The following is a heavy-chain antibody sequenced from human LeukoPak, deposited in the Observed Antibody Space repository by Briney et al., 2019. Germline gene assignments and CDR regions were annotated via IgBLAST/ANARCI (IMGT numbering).Heavy chain of an antibody. D-gene: IGHD5-18*01. V-gene: IGHV4-34*01. J-gene: IGHJ3*02. CDR2: INHSGST. CDR3: AREDGTSMDNAFDI. Sequence: SETLSLTCAVYGGSFSGYYWSWIRQPPGKGREWIGEINHSGSTNYNPSLKSRVTISVDTSKNQFSLQLGSVTAADTAVYYCAREDGTSMDNAFDIWGQGTMVTVSS. CDR1: GGSFSGYY.